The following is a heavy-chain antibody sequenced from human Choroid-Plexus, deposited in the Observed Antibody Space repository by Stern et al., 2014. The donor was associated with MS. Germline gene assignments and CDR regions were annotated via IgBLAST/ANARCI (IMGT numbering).Heavy chain of an antibody. V-gene: IGHV3-30*18. D-gene: IGHD2/OR15-2a*01. Sequence: DQLVESGGGVVQPGRPLRLSCVASGFTFGSCAMHWVRQAPGKGLEWVAGVSYDGSNKYYADSVKGRFTISRDNSQNTLYMQMSSLSPEDTAVYYWAKDRQYLTYFFDHWGQGSLVTVSS. CDR2: VSYDGSNK. CDR3: AKDRQYLTYFFDH. J-gene: IGHJ5*02. CDR1: GFTFGSCA.